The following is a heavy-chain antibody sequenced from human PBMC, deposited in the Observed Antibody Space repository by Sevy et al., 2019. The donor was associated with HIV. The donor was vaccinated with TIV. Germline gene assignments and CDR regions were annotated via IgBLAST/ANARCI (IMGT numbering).Heavy chain of an antibody. CDR2: IWYDGSDK. CDR1: GFTFSSYG. D-gene: IGHD3-9*01. CDR3: ASDILTGSDY. J-gene: IGHJ4*02. Sequence: GGSLRLSCAASGFTFSSYGMHWVRQAPGKGLEWVAFIWYDGSDKYYADSVKGRFAIYRDNSKNTLYLQMNTLRIEDTAVYYCASDILTGSDYWGQGTLVTVSS. V-gene: IGHV3-30*02.